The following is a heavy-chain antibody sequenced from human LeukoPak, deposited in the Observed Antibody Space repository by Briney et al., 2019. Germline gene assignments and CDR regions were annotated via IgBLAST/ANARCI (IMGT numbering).Heavy chain of an antibody. CDR2: IRYDGSNK. CDR3: AKVPRGAGTPSGY. Sequence: GGSLRLSCAASEFTFSRYGMHWVRQAPGKGLEWVAFIRYDGSNKYYADSVKGRFTISRDNSRNTLYLQMNSLRAEDTAVYYCAKVPRGAGTPSGYWGQGTLVTVSS. V-gene: IGHV3-30*02. J-gene: IGHJ4*02. CDR1: EFTFSRYG. D-gene: IGHD3-3*01.